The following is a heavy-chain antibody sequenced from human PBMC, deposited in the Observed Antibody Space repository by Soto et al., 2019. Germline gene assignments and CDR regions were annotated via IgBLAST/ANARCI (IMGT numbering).Heavy chain of an antibody. CDR2: FYSGGNN. D-gene: IGHD4-4*01. Sequence: PSETLSLTCTVSGDSIRSSPYYWGWIRQAPGKGLEWIGSFYSGGNNNYNPSLKSRVAISVATSKTQFSLKLSSVTAADTAVYYCAIYSNYDYYYYMDVWGKGTTVTVSS. CDR3: AIYSNYDYYYYMDV. CDR1: GDSIRSSPYY. V-gene: IGHV4-39*07. J-gene: IGHJ6*03.